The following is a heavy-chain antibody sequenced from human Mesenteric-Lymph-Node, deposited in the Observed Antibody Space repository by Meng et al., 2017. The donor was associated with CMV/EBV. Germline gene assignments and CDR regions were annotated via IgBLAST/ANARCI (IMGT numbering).Heavy chain of an antibody. Sequence: SETLSLTCTVSGYSISSGYYWGWIRQPPGKGLEWIGSIYHNGSTYYNPSLKSRVTISVDTSKNQFSLKLSSVTAADTAVYYCARASDYDFWSGSYFYYYCMDVWGQGTTVTVSS. CDR3: ARASDYDFWSGSYFYYYCMDV. J-gene: IGHJ6*02. V-gene: IGHV4-38-2*02. CDR1: GYSISSGYY. D-gene: IGHD3-3*01. CDR2: IYHNGST.